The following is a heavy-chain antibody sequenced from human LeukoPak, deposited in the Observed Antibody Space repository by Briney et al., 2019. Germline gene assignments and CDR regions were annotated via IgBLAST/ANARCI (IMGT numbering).Heavy chain of an antibody. CDR2: IWYDGSNK. Sequence: PGGSLRLSCAASGFTFSSYGMHWVRQAPGKGLEWVAVIWYDGSNKYYADSVKGRFTISRDNAKNSLYLQMNSLRAEDTAVYYCARRSPSQNYDFWSGYQPPDYYYGMDVWGQGTTVTVSS. J-gene: IGHJ6*02. CDR1: GFTFSSYG. D-gene: IGHD3-3*01. V-gene: IGHV3-33*01. CDR3: ARRSPSQNYDFWSGYQPPDYYYGMDV.